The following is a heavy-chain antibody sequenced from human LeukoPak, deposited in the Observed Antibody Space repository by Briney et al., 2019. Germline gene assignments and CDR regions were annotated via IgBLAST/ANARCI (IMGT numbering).Heavy chain of an antibody. CDR2: IIPIFGTA. CDR3: ARESTGVYYDSSGYHY. CDR1: GGTFSSYA. D-gene: IGHD3-22*01. Sequence: SVKVSCKASGGTFSSYAISWVRQAPGQGLEWMGRIIPIFGTANYAQKFQGRVTITTDESTSTAYMELSSLRSEDKAVYYCARESTGVYYDSSGYHYWGQGTLVTVSS. J-gene: IGHJ4*02. V-gene: IGHV1-69*05.